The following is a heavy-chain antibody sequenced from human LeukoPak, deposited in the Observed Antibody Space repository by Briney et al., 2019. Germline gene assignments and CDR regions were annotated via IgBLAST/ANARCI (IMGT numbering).Heavy chain of an antibody. D-gene: IGHD3-22*01. CDR2: INPTFDTA. J-gene: IGHJ5*02. V-gene: IGHV1-69*06. Sequence: SVTVSCKASGGTFSVYAFTWVRQAPGQGLEWMGGINPTFDTANYAQKFQGRVTITADKSTSTVYMELSRLRSEDTALYYCARCIPPYYYDSSGYYQTQWSNWFDPWGQGTLVTVSS. CDR3: ARCIPPYYYDSSGYYQTQWSNWFDP. CDR1: GGTFSVYA.